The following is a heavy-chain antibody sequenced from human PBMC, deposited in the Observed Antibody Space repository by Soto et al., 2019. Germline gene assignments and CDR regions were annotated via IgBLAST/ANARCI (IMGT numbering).Heavy chain of an antibody. D-gene: IGHD3-10*01. Sequence: EVRLLESGGGLVQPGGSLRLSCAASGFTFSVYAMSWVRQAPGKGLEWVSGISGSGDSTHYADSVKGRFTVSRDNSKRMLYLQTTSLRAEDTAIYYCAKDIYGGFTYWGQGTLVTVSS. CDR1: GFTFSVYA. CDR2: ISGSGDST. J-gene: IGHJ4*02. CDR3: AKDIYGGFTY. V-gene: IGHV3-23*01.